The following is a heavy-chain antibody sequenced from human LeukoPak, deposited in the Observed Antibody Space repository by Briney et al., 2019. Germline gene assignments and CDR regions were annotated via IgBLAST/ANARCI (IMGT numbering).Heavy chain of an antibody. CDR3: AREVYYGSGSHYYYYYYMDV. V-gene: IGHV4-4*07. Sequence: PSETLSLTCTVSGGSISSYYWSWIRQPAGKGLEWIGRIYTSGSTNYNPPLKSRVTMSVDTSKNQFSLKLSSGTAADTAVYYCAREVYYGSGSHYYYYYYMDVWGKGTTVTVSS. J-gene: IGHJ6*03. D-gene: IGHD3-10*01. CDR2: IYTSGST. CDR1: GGSISSYY.